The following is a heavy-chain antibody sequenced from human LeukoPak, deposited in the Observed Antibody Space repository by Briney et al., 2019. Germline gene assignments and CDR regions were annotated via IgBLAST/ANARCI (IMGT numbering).Heavy chain of an antibody. D-gene: IGHD2-21*02. J-gene: IGHJ4*02. V-gene: IGHV3-48*01. CDR1: GFTFSSYG. Sequence: GGSLRLSCAASGFTFSSYGMHWVRQAAGKGLEWVSYISSSSSTIYYADSVKGRFTISRDNAKNSLYLQMNSLRAEDTAVYYCARGVSGSDYRSWGQGTLVTVSS. CDR3: ARGVSGSDYRS. CDR2: ISSSSSTI.